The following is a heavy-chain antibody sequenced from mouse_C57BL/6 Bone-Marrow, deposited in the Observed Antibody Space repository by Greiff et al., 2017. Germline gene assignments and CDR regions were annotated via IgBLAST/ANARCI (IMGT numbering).Heavy chain of an antibody. Sequence: QVQLKESGAELVKPGASVKISCKVSGYAFSTYWMNWVKQRPGKGLEWIGQIYPGDGATNYNGKFKGKATLTADQSSSTAYMQLSSLTSEDSAVYFCARDWDYFDYWGQGTTLTVSS. CDR3: ARDWDYFDY. V-gene: IGHV1-80*01. CDR2: IYPGDGAT. J-gene: IGHJ2*01. D-gene: IGHD4-1*01. CDR1: GYAFSTYW.